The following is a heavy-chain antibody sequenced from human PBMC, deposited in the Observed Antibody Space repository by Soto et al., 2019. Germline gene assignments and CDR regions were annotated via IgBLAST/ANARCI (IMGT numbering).Heavy chain of an antibody. V-gene: IGHV1-18*01. Sequence: QVQLVQSGAEVKKPGASVKVSCKASGYTFTSYGISWVRQAPGQGLEWMGWISSYNGNTNYAQKLQGRATMTTDTSTSTAHMELRSLKSDDTAVYYCARECRRNYYYHYMDVWGKGTTVTVSS. J-gene: IGHJ6*03. CDR3: ARECRRNYYYHYMDV. CDR1: GYTFTSYG. CDR2: ISSYNGNT.